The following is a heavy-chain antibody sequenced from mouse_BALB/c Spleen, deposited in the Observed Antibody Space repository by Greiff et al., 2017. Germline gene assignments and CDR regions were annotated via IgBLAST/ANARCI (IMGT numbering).Heavy chain of an antibody. J-gene: IGHJ4*01. CDR3: ARDRAYYGNSDYAMDY. CDR1: GFTFSDYY. D-gene: IGHD2-10*01. V-gene: IGHV5-4*02. CDR2: ISDGGSYT. Sequence: EVNLVESGGGLVKPGGSLKLSCAASGFTFSDYYMYWVRQTPEKRLEWVATISDGGSYTYYPDSVKGRFTISRDNAKNNLYLQMSSLKSEDTAMYYCARDRAYYGNSDYAMDYWGQGTSVTVSS.